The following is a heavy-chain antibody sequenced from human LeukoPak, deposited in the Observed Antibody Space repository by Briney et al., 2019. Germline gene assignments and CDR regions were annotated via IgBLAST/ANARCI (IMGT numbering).Heavy chain of an antibody. D-gene: IGHD1-14*01. V-gene: IGHV1-2*02. CDR2: INPNSGGT. CDR3: ARSSGRSPNREYMDV. CDR1: GYTFTGYY. Sequence: ASVKVSCKASGYTFTGYYMHWVQQAPGQGLEWMGWINPNSGGTNYAQKFQGRVTMTRDTSTSTVYMELSSLRSEDTAVYYCARSSGRSPNREYMDVWGKGTTVTVSS. J-gene: IGHJ6*03.